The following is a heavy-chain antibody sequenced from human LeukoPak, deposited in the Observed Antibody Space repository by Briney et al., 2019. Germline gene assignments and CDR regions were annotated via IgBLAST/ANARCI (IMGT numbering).Heavy chain of an antibody. V-gene: IGHV4-61*01. CDR1: GGSVSSGSYY. Sequence: KPSETLSLTCTVSGGSVSSGSYYWSWIRQPPGKGLEWIGYIYYGGSTNYNPSLKSRVTILVDTSKNQFSLKLSSVTAADTAVFYRARVASGYDVFDIWGQGTMVTVSS. CDR2: IYYGGST. D-gene: IGHD3-3*01. J-gene: IGHJ3*02. CDR3: ARVASGYDVFDI.